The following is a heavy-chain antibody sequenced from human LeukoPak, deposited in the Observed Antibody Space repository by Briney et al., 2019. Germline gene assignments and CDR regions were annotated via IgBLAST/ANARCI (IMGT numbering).Heavy chain of an antibody. V-gene: IGHV4-59*01. CDR2: IYYSGST. D-gene: IGHD6-19*01. J-gene: IGHJ4*02. Sequence: PSETLSLTCTVSGGSICGYYWSWIRQPPGKGLEWIGYIYYSGSTNYNPSLKSRVTMSVDTSKNQFSLRLSSVTAADTAVYYCAREGYTSGWYKTDYWGQGTLVTVSS. CDR1: GGSICGYY. CDR3: AREGYTSGWYKTDY.